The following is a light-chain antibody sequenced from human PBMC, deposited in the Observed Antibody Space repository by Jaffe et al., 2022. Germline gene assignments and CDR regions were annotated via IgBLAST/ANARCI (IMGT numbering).Light chain of an antibody. CDR3: SSYTTSSTYV. CDR1: STDIGVLNS. CDR2: DVN. Sequence: QSALTQPASVSGSPGQSITISCTGTSTDIGVLNSVSWFQQNPGKTPKLMIYDVNNRPSGVSNRFSGSKSGNTASLTISGLQAEDEADYYCSSYTTSSTYVFGTGTKVTVL. V-gene: IGLV2-14*03. J-gene: IGLJ1*01.